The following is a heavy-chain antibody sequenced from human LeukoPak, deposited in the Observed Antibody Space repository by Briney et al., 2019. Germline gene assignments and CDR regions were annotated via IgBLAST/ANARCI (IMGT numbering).Heavy chain of an antibody. CDR1: GRSISSGDYY. Sequence: SQTLSLTSTVSGRSISSGDYYWSWIRQPPGKGLEWIVYIYYSGSTYYNPSLKSRVTISVDTSKNQFSLKLSSVTAADTAVYYCAGTHYDFWSGYPNNWFDPWGQGTLVTVSS. CDR2: IYYSGST. V-gene: IGHV4-30-4*08. CDR3: AGTHYDFWSGYPNNWFDP. J-gene: IGHJ5*02. D-gene: IGHD3-3*01.